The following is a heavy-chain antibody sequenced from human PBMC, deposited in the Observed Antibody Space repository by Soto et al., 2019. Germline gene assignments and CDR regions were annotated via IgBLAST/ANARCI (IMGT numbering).Heavy chain of an antibody. CDR2: IKDIPAGETT. J-gene: IGHJ4*02. V-gene: IGHV3-15*01. CDR1: GFTFSNAW. Sequence: EVQLVESGGGLVKPGGSLRLSCAASGFTFSNAWMNWVRQAPGQGLEWVGRIKDIPAGETTDYAAPVKGRFTVSRDDSKNTLYLQMDSLKSEDTAVYYCTTVESDWHKVGWGQGTLVTVSS. D-gene: IGHD2-21*02. CDR3: TTVESDWHKVG.